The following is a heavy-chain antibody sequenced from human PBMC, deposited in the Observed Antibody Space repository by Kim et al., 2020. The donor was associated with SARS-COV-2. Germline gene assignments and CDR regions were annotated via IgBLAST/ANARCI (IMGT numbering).Heavy chain of an antibody. J-gene: IGHJ4*02. CDR3: AIRRGYSGYDEKSFDY. Sequence: SETLSLTCAVYGGSFSAFYWSWVRQPPGKGLEWIGEITHSGSTNYNPSLKSRVTMSIDTSKNQFSLELSSVTAADTAVYYCAIRRGYSGYDEKSFDYWGQGTLVTVSS. D-gene: IGHD5-12*01. CDR1: GGSFSAFY. V-gene: IGHV4-34*01. CDR2: ITHSGST.